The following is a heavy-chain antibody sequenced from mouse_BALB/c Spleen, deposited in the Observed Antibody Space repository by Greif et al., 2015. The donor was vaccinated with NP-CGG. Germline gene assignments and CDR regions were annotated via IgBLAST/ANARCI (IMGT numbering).Heavy chain of an antibody. CDR2: IRSKSNNYAT. CDR3: HGSSYLHAMDY. V-gene: IGHV10-1*02. D-gene: IGHD1-1*01. Sequence: DVMLVESGGGLVQPKGSLKLSCAASGFTFNTYAMNWVRQAPGKGLEWVARIRSKSNNYATYYADSVKDRFTISRDDSQSMLYLQMNNLKTEDTAMYYCHGSSYLHAMDYWGQGTSVTVSS. J-gene: IGHJ4*01. CDR1: GFTFNTYA.